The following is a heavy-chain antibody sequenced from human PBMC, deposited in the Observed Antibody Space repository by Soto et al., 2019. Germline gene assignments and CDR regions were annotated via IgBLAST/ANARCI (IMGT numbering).Heavy chain of an antibody. Sequence: EVQLLESGGDLVQPGGSLRLSCAASGFTFSSYAMNWVRQAPGKGLEWVLVISGSGGSTYYADSVKGRFTISRDNSKNTLYLQMNSLRAEDTAVYYCAKARDYDFWSGYKGVIGYWGQGTLVTVSS. CDR3: AKARDYDFWSGYKGVIGY. CDR1: GFTFSSYA. D-gene: IGHD3-3*01. CDR2: ISGSGGST. V-gene: IGHV3-23*01. J-gene: IGHJ4*02.